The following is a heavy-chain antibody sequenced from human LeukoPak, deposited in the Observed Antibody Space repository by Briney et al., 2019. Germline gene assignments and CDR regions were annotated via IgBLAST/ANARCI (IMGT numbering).Heavy chain of an antibody. J-gene: IGHJ4*02. CDR3: AKAACSATSCYEDY. D-gene: IGHD2-2*01. CDR2: ISGSGGSK. CDR1: GFTFSSYA. Sequence: PGGSLRLSCAASGFTFSSYAMNRVRQAPGKGLEWVSIISGSGGSKYYADSVKGRFIISRDNSKNTLYLQMNNLRGEDTAVYYCAKAACSATSCYEDYWGQGTLVTVSS. V-gene: IGHV3-23*01.